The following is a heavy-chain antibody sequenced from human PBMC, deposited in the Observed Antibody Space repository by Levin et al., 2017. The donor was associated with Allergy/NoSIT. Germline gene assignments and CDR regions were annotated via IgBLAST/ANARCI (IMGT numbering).Heavy chain of an antibody. J-gene: IGHJ6*02. Sequence: GGSLRLSCEASGFTFSYHSMSWIRLAPGKGLEWISYISSSGSPIYYSDSVKGRFTISRDNAKNSLYLQMNSLRVADTAIYYCARDRDYDVSREYLAGAVRHYYYYGMDVWGQGTTVTVSS. D-gene: IGHD3-3*01. CDR3: ARDRDYDVSREYLAGAVRHYYYYGMDV. CDR2: ISSSGSPI. V-gene: IGHV3-11*01. CDR1: GFTFSYHS.